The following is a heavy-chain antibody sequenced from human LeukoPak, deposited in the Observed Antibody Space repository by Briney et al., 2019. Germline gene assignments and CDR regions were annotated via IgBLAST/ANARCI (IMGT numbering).Heavy chain of an antibody. D-gene: IGHD1-1*01. Sequence: GGSLRLSCTASEFTFSSYWMSWVRQAPGKGLEWVANIKHDGSEKYYVDSVKGRFTISRDNAKKSLYLQMNSLRAEDTAVYYCATHSAWKFEYWGQGTLVTVSS. CDR3: ATHSAWKFEY. CDR2: IKHDGSEK. V-gene: IGHV3-7*01. J-gene: IGHJ4*02. CDR1: EFTFSSYW.